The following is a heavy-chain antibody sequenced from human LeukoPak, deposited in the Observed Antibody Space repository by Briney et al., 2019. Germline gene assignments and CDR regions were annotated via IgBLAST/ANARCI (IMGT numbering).Heavy chain of an antibody. D-gene: IGHD3-9*01. CDR3: ARGSVDLTGYYRHDY. CDR1: GGTFSSYA. V-gene: IGHV1-69*13. J-gene: IGHJ4*02. CDR2: IIPIFGTA. Sequence: ASVKVSCKASGGTFSSYAISWVRQAPGQGLEWMGGIIPIFGTANYAQKFQGRVTITADESTSTAYMELSSLRSEDTAVYYCARGSVDLTGYYRHDYWGQGTLVTVSS.